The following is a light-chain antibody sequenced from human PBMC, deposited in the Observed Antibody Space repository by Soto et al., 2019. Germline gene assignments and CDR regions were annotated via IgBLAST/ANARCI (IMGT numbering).Light chain of an antibody. CDR1: SSDIGSYNY. CDR2: EVS. Sequence: QSVLTQPASVSGSPGQSITISCIGSSSDIGSYNYVSWHQHQQGKAPKLLIYEVSNRPSGVSSRFSGSRSGNTASLTIPGHHAEDYDSYSCSAPTTSFHFLFGTGTKVTVL. J-gene: IGLJ1*01. CDR3: SAPTTSFHFL. V-gene: IGLV2-14*01.